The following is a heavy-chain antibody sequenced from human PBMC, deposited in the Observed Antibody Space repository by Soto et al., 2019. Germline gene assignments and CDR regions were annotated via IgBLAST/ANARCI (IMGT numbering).Heavy chain of an antibody. CDR3: AKDLEVGSSLRYFDY. Sequence: QVQLVESGGGVVQPGRSLRLSCAASGFTFSSYGMHWVRQAPGTGLEWVALISYHGSDKFYADSVRGRFTISRDNSKNTLYLQMNSLRAEDTAVYYCAKDLEVGSSLRYFDYCGHGTLVTVSS. D-gene: IGHD6-6*01. CDR2: ISYHGSDK. V-gene: IGHV3-30*18. J-gene: IGHJ4*01. CDR1: GFTFSSYG.